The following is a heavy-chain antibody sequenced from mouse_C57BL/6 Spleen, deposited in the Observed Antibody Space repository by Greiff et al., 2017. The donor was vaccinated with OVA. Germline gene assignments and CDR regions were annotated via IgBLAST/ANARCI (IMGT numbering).Heavy chain of an antibody. CDR2: IYPGDGDT. D-gene: IGHD1-1*01. V-gene: IGHV1-82*01. Sequence: QVQLKQSGPELVKPGASVKISCKASGYAFSSSWMNWVKQRPGKGLEWIGRIYPGDGDTNYNGQFKGKATLTADKSSSTAYMQLSSLTSEDSAVYFCARSDYYGSSYVGAMDYWGQGTSVTVSS. CDR3: ARSDYYGSSYVGAMDY. J-gene: IGHJ4*01. CDR1: GYAFSSSW.